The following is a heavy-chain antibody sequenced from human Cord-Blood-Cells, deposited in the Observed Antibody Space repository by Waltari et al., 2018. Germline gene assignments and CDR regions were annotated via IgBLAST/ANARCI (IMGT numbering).Heavy chain of an antibody. V-gene: IGHV4-34*01. Sequence: YWSWIRQPPGKGLEWIGEINHSGSTNYNPSLKSRVTISVDTSKNQFSLKLSSVTAADTAVYYCARVPASTVVTDYWGQGTLVTVSS. CDR2: INHSGST. CDR3: ARVPASTVVTDY. CDR1: Y. J-gene: IGHJ4*02. D-gene: IGHD4-17*01.